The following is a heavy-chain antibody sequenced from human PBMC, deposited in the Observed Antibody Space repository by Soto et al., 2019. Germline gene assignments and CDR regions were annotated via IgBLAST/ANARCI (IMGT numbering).Heavy chain of an antibody. V-gene: IGHV2-5*01. J-gene: IGHJ4*02. Sequence: SGPTLVNPTQTLTLTCNFSDFSLTTRGVGVGWIRQPPGKALEWVALIYWNDDQRYNPSLKSRLTVTKDTSKNHVVLTMTNVDPLDTATYYCTRRSPAYGHDFWGPGTLVTVS. CDR3: TRRSPAYGHDF. CDR2: IYWNDDQ. CDR1: DFSLTTRGVG. D-gene: IGHD3-10*01.